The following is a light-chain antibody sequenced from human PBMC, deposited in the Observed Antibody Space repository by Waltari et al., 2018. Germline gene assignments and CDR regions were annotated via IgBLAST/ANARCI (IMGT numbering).Light chain of an antibody. CDR2: YSN. J-gene: IGLJ1*01. CDR1: SPNIGSRP. CDR3: VAWDVSLSGYV. Sequence: QSVLTQPPSASGTPGQRVTIPCSGSSPNIGSRPVNWYQQFPGTTPKLLIHYSNQRPSGVPDRFSGSKSGTSASLAISGLQSEDEADYYCVAWDVSLSGYVFGTGTKVTVL. V-gene: IGLV1-44*01.